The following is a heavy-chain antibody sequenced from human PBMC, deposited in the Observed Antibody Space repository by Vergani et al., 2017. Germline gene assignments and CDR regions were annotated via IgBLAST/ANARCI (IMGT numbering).Heavy chain of an antibody. Sequence: QVRLVQSGAEVKRPGASVKLSCKTSGYNFFSYYIHWLRQAPGQGFEWMGIRNPSGGTTNYAQKFQGRFTMTADTAANTVYLEVNSLTFEDTALYYCARRQSGPVPLDHWGQGTLITVSS. CDR1: GYNFFSYY. V-gene: IGHV1-46*01. J-gene: IGHJ5*02. CDR3: ARRQSGPVPLDH. CDR2: RNPSGGTT. D-gene: IGHD1-14*01.